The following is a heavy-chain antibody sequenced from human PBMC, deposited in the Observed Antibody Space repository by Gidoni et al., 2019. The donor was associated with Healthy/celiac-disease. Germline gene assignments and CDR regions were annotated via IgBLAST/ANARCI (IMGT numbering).Heavy chain of an antibody. CDR2: MRGSGGST. CDR3: AKETYGDYVPFDY. V-gene: IGHV3-23*01. Sequence: EVQLLESGGGLVQPGGSLRLSCAASGFTFSSYAMSWVRQAPGKGLEWVAAMRGSGGSTYYADSVKGRFTISRDNSKNTLYLQMNSLRAEDTAVYYCAKETYGDYVPFDYWGQGTLVTVSS. CDR1: GFTFSSYA. J-gene: IGHJ4*02. D-gene: IGHD4-17*01.